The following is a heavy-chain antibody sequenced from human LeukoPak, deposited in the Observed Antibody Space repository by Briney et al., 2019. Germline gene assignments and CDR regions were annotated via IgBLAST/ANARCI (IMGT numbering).Heavy chain of an antibody. J-gene: IGHJ4*02. V-gene: IGHV4-59*01. CDR2: IYYSGST. Sequence: PSETLSLTCTVSGGSISSYYWSWIRQPPGKGLEWLGYIYYSGSTNYNPSLKSRVTISVDTSKNQFSLKLSSVTAADTAVYYCARGSLKITGTFDYWGQGTLVTVSS. D-gene: IGHD4-17*01. CDR1: GGSISSYY. CDR3: ARGSLKITGTFDY.